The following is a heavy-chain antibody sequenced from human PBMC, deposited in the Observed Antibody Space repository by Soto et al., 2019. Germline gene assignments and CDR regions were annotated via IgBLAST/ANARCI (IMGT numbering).Heavy chain of an antibody. CDR2: ISAYNGNT. CDR3: ARDLMRARFSSSGGQAGY. D-gene: IGHD6-6*01. V-gene: IGHV1-18*04. Sequence: QVQLVQSGAEVKKPGASVKVSCKASGYTFTSYGISWVRQAPGQGLEWMGWISAYNGNTNYALKLQGRVTMTTDTSTSTAYMELRSLRSDDTAVYYCARDLMRARFSSSGGQAGYWGQGTLVTVSS. J-gene: IGHJ4*02. CDR1: GYTFTSYG.